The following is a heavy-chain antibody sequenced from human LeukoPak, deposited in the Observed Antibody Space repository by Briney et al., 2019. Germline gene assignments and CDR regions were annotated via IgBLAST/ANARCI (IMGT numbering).Heavy chain of an antibody. Sequence: GGSLRLSCTTSGFTLGDYAMSWVRQAPGKGLEWVSFIRRKAHGGTTEYAASVKGRFSSSRDDSKSIAYLQMNSLKTEDTAVYFCTRVTYYYDNSGYFHFDSWGQGSLVTVSS. CDR2: IRRKAHGGTT. V-gene: IGHV3-49*04. D-gene: IGHD3-22*01. J-gene: IGHJ4*02. CDR1: GFTLGDYA. CDR3: TRVTYYYDNSGYFHFDS.